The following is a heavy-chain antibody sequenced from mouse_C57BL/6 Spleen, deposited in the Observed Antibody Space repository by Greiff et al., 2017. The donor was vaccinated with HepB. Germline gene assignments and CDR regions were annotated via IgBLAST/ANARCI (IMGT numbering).Heavy chain of an antibody. CDR1: GYSFTGYY. CDR3: ARDSNYGY. V-gene: IGHV1-42*01. Sequence: VQLKQSGPELVKPGASVKISCKASGYSFTGYYMNWVKQSPEKSLEWIGEINPSTGGTTYNQKFKAKATLTVDKSSSTAYMQLKSLTSEDSAVYYCARDSNYGYWGQGTTLTVSS. J-gene: IGHJ2*01. CDR2: INPSTGGT. D-gene: IGHD2-5*01.